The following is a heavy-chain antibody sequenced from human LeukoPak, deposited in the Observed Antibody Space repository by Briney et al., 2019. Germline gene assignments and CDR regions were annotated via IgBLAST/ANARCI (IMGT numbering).Heavy chain of an antibody. Sequence: PSETLSLTCTVSGGSISSYYWSWIRQPPGKGLEWIGYIYYSGSTNYNPSLKSRVTTSVDTSKNQFSLKLSSVTAADTAVYYCASQNYDYVWGSYRPPTYYFDYWGQGTLVTVSS. CDR1: GGSISSYY. CDR3: ASQNYDYVWGSYRPPTYYFDY. CDR2: IYYSGST. V-gene: IGHV4-59*08. D-gene: IGHD3-16*02. J-gene: IGHJ4*02.